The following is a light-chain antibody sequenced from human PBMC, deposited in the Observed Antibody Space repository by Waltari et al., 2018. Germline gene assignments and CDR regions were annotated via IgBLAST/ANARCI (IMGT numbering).Light chain of an antibody. CDR3: QQLSNSIFT. V-gene: IGKV3-11*01. CDR1: QSVRIY. J-gene: IGKJ3*01. CDR2: DAS. Sequence: EIVLTQSPDTLSFSPGERATLSCRASQSVRIYLAGNQQKPGQAPRLLIYDASKRATGIPARFSGSGSGTDFTLTISSLEPEDFAVYYCQQLSNSIFTFGPGTKVDIK.